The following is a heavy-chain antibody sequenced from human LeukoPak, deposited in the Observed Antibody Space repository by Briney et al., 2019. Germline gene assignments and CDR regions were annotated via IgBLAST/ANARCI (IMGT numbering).Heavy chain of an antibody. V-gene: IGHV1-2*02. J-gene: IGHJ4*02. CDR3: AREFRTYYYDSSGALLFYYFDY. D-gene: IGHD3-22*01. CDR1: GYTFTGYY. Sequence: ASVKVSCKASGYTFTGYYMHGVRQAPGQGLEWMGWINPNSGGTNYAQKFQGRVNMTRDTSISTAYMELSRLRSDDTAVYYCAREFRTYYYDSSGALLFYYFDYWGQGTLVTVSS. CDR2: INPNSGGT.